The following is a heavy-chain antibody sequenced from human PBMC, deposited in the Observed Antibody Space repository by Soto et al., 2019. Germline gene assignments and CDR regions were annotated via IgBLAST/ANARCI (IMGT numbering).Heavy chain of an antibody. Sequence: EVQLVESGGGLVQPGGSLRLSCAASGFTFSSYSMNWVRQAPGKGLEWVSYISSSSSTIYYADSVKGRFTISRDNANNPLYLQMNSLRDEDTAVYYCARDSPYSSSWYDLNWFDPWGQGTLVTVSS. CDR1: GFTFSSYS. V-gene: IGHV3-48*02. CDR2: ISSSSSTI. J-gene: IGHJ5*02. D-gene: IGHD6-13*01. CDR3: ARDSPYSSSWYDLNWFDP.